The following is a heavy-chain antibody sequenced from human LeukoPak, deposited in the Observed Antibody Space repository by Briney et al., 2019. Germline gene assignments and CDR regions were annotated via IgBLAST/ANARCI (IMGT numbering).Heavy chain of an antibody. J-gene: IGHJ4*02. V-gene: IGHV3-9*01. CDR3: TSSFT. Sequence: GGSLRLSCTTSGFTFGNYAMHWVRQGPGKGLEWVSGISWNSGSIGYADPVKGRFTISRDNAKNSLYLQMNSLRVEDTALYYCTSSFTWGQGTLVTVSS. CDR2: ISWNSGSI. CDR1: GFTFGNYA. D-gene: IGHD2-15*01.